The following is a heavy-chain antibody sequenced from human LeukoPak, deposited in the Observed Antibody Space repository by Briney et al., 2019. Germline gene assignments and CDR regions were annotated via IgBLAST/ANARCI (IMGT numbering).Heavy chain of an antibody. J-gene: IGHJ4*02. V-gene: IGHV3-7*01. CDR2: IKQDGSEK. Sequence: PGGSLRLSCAASGFTFSSYWMSWVRQAPGKGLEWVANIKQDGSEKYYVDSVKGRFTISRDNAKNSLYLQMNSLRAEDTAVYYCARAPVQLERHPSSFDYWGQGTLVTVSS. D-gene: IGHD1-1*01. CDR1: GFTFSSYW. CDR3: ARAPVQLERHPSSFDY.